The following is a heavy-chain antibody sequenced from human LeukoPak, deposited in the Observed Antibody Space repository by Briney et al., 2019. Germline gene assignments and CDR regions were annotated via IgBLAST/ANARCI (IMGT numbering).Heavy chain of an antibody. CDR1: GFSLCTSGVG. CDR2: IYWDDDK. CDR3: AHSGYSNIFGNTFHI. D-gene: IGHD3-3*01. J-gene: IGHJ3*02. V-gene: IGHV2-5*02. Sequence: SGPTLVKPTQTLTLTCTFSGFSLCTSGVGVGWIRQPPGKALEWLALIYWDDDKRYSPSLKSRLTITKDTSKNQVVLTMTNMDPVDTATYYCAHSGYSNIFGNTFHIWGQGTMVTVSS.